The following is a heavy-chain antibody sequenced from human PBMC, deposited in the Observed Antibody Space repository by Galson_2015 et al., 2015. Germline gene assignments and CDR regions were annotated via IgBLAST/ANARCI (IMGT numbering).Heavy chain of an antibody. V-gene: IGHV3-7*01. CDR3: ARSEAAAARFDY. Sequence: SLRFSCAASGFTFSSYWMSWVRQAPGKGLEWVASIKQDGSEKYYVDSVKGRFTISRDNAKNSLYLQMNSLRAEDTAVYYCARSEAAAARFDYWGQGTLVTVSS. CDR1: GFTFSSYW. CDR2: IKQDGSEK. D-gene: IGHD6-13*01. J-gene: IGHJ4*02.